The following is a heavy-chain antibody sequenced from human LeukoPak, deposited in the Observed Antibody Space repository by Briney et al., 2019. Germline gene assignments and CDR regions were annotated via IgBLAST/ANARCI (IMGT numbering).Heavy chain of an antibody. CDR2: MNPNSGNT. J-gene: IGHJ3*02. CDR1: GYTFTSYD. V-gene: IGHV1-8*01. CDR3: ARGSWESSGYHYVGAFDI. D-gene: IGHD3-22*01. Sequence: ASVKVSCKASGYTFTSYDINWVRQATGQGLEWMGWMNPNSGNTGYAQKFQGRVTMTRNTSISTAYMELSSLRSEDTAVYYCARGSWESSGYHYVGAFDIWGQGTMVTVSS.